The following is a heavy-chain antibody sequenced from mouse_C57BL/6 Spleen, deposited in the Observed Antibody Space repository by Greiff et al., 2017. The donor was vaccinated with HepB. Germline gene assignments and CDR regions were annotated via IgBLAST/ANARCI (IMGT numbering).Heavy chain of an antibody. CDR3: ARGVITTVVHYFDY. CDR2: IYPGDGDT. V-gene: IGHV1-82*01. Sequence: QVQLQQSGPELVKPGASVKISCKASGYAFSSSWMNWVKQRPGKGLEWIGRIYPGDGDTNYNGKFKGKATLTADKSSSTAYMQLSSLTSEDSAVYFCARGVITTVVHYFDYWGQGTTLTVSS. CDR1: GYAFSSSW. J-gene: IGHJ2*01. D-gene: IGHD1-1*01.